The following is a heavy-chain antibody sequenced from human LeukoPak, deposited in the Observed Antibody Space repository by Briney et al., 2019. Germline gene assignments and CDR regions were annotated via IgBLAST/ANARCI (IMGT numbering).Heavy chain of an antibody. Sequence: SVKVSCKASGGTFSSYAISWVRQAPGQGLEWMGGIIPIFGTANYAQKFQGRVTITADESTSTAYMELSSLRSEDAAVYYCARDSSSSRYPVTEYYYFDYWGQGTLVTVSS. CDR3: ARDSSSSRYPVTEYYYFDY. CDR2: IIPIFGTA. D-gene: IGHD6-13*01. V-gene: IGHV1-69*13. CDR1: GGTFSSYA. J-gene: IGHJ4*02.